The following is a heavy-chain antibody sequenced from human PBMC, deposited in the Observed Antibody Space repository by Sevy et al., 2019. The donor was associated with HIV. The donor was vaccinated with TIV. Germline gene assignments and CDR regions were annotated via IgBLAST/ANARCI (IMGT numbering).Heavy chain of an antibody. CDR2: ISGSGGST. V-gene: IGHV3-23*01. CDR1: GFTFRSYT. Sequence: GGSLRLSCAASGFTFRSYTMSWVRQAPGKGLEWVSAISGSGGSTYHADSVKGRFTISRDNSKNTVYLQMNSLRAEDTAVYYCAKEDYEGFNYWGQGTLVTVSS. J-gene: IGHJ4*02. CDR3: AKEDYEGFNY. D-gene: IGHD3-16*01.